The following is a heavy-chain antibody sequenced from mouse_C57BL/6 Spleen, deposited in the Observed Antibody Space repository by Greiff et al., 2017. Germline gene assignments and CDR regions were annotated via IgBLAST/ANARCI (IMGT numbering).Heavy chain of an antibody. CDR3: ARPGGNYLYYFDY. D-gene: IGHD2-1*01. J-gene: IGHJ2*01. CDR1: GYTFTSYW. CDR2: IYPSDSET. V-gene: IGHV1-61*01. Sequence: VQLQQPGAELVRPGSSVKLSCKASGYTFTSYWMDWVKQRPGPGLEWIGNIYPSDSETHYNQKFKDKATLTVDKSSSTAYMQLSSLTSEDSAVYYCARPGGNYLYYFDYWGQGTTLTVSS.